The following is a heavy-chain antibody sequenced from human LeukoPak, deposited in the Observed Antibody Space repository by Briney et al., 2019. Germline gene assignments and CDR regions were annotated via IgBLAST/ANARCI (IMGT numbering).Heavy chain of an antibody. CDR3: ARGLMATTNYYYYMDV. V-gene: IGHV3-21*01. D-gene: IGHD5-24*01. Sequence: GGSLRLSCAASGFTFSGSALHWVRQAPGKGLEWVSSISTSNNYIYYADSVKGRFTISRDNAKNSLYLQMNSLRAEDTAVYYCARGLMATTNYYYYMDVWGKGTTVTVSS. J-gene: IGHJ6*03. CDR2: ISTSNNYI. CDR1: GFTFSGSA.